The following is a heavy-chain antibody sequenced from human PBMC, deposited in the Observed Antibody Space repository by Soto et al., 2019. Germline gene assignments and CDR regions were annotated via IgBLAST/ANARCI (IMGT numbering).Heavy chain of an antibody. J-gene: IGHJ4*02. Sequence: GGSLRLSCAGSGFTFSSYGMHWVRQAPDKGLEWVAVISYDGSNKYYADSVKGRFTISRDNSKNTLYLQMNSLRAEDTAVYYCAKDNWDWGQGTLVTVSS. CDR2: ISYDGSNK. CDR1: GFTFSSYG. CDR3: AKDNWD. V-gene: IGHV3-30*18. D-gene: IGHD3-16*01.